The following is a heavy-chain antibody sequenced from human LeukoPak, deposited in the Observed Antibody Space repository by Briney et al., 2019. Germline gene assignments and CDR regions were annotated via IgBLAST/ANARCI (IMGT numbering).Heavy chain of an antibody. J-gene: IGHJ6*03. Sequence: PSETLSLTCPVSGDSISSNYWSWIRQPPGKGLEWIGEINHSGSTNYNPSLKSRVTISVDTSKNQFSLKLSSVTAADTAVYYCARSQKSNQPYYYGSGSYHPGYYYYYMDVWGKGTTVTVSS. CDR1: GDSISSNY. CDR3: ARSQKSNQPYYYGSGSYHPGYYYYYMDV. D-gene: IGHD3-10*01. V-gene: IGHV4-34*01. CDR2: INHSGST.